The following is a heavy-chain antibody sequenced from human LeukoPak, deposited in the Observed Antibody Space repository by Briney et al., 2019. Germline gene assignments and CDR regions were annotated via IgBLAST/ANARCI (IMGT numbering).Heavy chain of an antibody. CDR1: GGSISSSSFY. Sequence: SETLSLTCTVSGGSISSSSFYWGWIRQPPGKGLEWIASMYYSGSTYYNPSLKSRVTMSVDTSKNQFSLKLSSVTAADTAVYYCARDSRRGSYPNIYFQHWGQGTLVTVSS. V-gene: IGHV4-39*07. CDR2: MYYSGST. J-gene: IGHJ1*01. D-gene: IGHD1-26*01. CDR3: ARDSRRGSYPNIYFQH.